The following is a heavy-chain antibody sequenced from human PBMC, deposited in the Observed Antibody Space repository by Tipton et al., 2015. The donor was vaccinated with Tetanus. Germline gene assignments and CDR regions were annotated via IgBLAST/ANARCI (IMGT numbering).Heavy chain of an antibody. V-gene: IGHV3-49*04. D-gene: IGHD3-22*01. J-gene: IGHJ4*02. CDR1: GFTFGDYA. CDR3: IGERSTYYYDSSGSTLLDY. CDR2: IRSKAYGGTT. Sequence: SLRLSCTASGFTFGDYAMSWVRQAPGKGLEWVGFIRSKAYGGTTEYAASVKGRFTISRDDSKSIAYLQMNSLKTEDTAVYYCIGERSTYYYDSSGSTLLDYWGQGTLVTVSS.